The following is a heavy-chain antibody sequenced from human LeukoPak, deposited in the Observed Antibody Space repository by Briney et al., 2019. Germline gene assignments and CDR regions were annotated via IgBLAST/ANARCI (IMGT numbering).Heavy chain of an antibody. CDR2: ITFSSSII. CDR1: GFTFSSYS. J-gene: IGHJ4*02. V-gene: IGHV3-48*01. CDR3: ARDLLGWELHYFDY. D-gene: IGHD1-26*01. Sequence: PGGSLRLSCAASGFTFSSYSMNWVRQAPGKGLEWVSYITFSSSIIYYADSVKGRFTISRDNAKKSLYLQMNSLRAEDTAVYYCARDLLGWELHYFDYWGQGTLVTVSS.